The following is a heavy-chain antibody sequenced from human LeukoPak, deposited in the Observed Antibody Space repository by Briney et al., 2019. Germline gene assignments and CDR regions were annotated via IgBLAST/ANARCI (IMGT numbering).Heavy chain of an antibody. CDR3: ARDGRYSSSWHQYYYYMDV. D-gene: IGHD6-13*01. J-gene: IGHJ6*03. Sequence: PGGSLRLSCAASGFTFADHATSWVRQAPGKGLEWVSAISASGDNTYYADSVKGRFTISRDNSKNTLYLQMNSLKAEDTAVYYCARDGRYSSSWHQYYYYMDVWGKGTTVTVSS. V-gene: IGHV3-23*01. CDR2: ISASGDNT. CDR1: GFTFADHA.